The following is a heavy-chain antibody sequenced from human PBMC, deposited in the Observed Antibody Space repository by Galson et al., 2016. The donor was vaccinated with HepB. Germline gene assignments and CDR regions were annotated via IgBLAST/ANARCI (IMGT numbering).Heavy chain of an antibody. V-gene: IGHV1-69*13. Sequence: SVKVSCKASGGTLSSYAISWVRQAPGQGLEWMGGIIPMFGSTNYAQKFQGRLTITADESTSTAYMELSSLRSEDTAMYYCARERGLVTKYYFDYWGQGTRVTVSS. CDR1: GGTLSSYA. D-gene: IGHD5-18*01. CDR2: IIPMFGST. J-gene: IGHJ4*02. CDR3: ARERGLVTKYYFDY.